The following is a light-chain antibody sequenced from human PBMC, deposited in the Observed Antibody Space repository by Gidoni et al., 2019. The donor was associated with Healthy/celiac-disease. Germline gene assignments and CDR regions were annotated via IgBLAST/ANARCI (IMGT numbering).Light chain of an antibody. Sequence: DIQMTQSPSSLSASVGERVTITCRASQSISSYLNWYQQKPGKAPKLLIYAASSLQSGVPSRFSGSGSGTDFTLTISSLQPEDFATYYCQQSYSTPRSTFGGGTKVEIK. CDR1: QSISSY. V-gene: IGKV1-39*01. J-gene: IGKJ4*01. CDR2: AAS. CDR3: QQSYSTPRST.